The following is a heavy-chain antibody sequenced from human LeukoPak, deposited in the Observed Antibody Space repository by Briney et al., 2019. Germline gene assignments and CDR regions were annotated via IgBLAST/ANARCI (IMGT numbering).Heavy chain of an antibody. V-gene: IGHV1-18*01. CDR1: GYTFTSYG. CDR3: ARDLEGIVGATNHY. Sequence: ASVKVTCKASGYTFTSYGISWVRQAPGQGLEWMGWINAYNGNTNYAQKLQGRVTMTTDTSTSTAYMELWSLRSDDTAVYYCARDLEGIVGATNHYWGQGTLVTVSS. D-gene: IGHD1-26*01. CDR2: INAYNGNT. J-gene: IGHJ4*02.